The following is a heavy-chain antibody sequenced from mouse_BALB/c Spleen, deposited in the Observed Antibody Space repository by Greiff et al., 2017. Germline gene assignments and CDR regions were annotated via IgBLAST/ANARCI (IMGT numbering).Heavy chain of an antibody. D-gene: IGHD2-3*01. Sequence: QVQLQQSGAELVKPGASVKLSCKTSGYTFTSYWIQWVKQRPGQGLGWIGEIFPGTGTTYYNEKFKGKATLTIDTSSSTAYMQLSSLTSEDSAVYIWARSGDGYYDAMDYWGQGTSVTVSS. J-gene: IGHJ4*01. V-gene: IGHV1S132*01. CDR3: ARSGDGYYDAMDY. CDR2: IFPGTGTT. CDR1: GYTFTSYW.